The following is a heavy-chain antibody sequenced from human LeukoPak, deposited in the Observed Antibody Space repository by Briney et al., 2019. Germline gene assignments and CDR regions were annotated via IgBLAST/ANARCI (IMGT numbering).Heavy chain of an antibody. J-gene: IGHJ4*02. V-gene: IGHV3-23*01. D-gene: IGHD4-17*01. CDR3: AKDDDGHHHGVDH. CDR1: VVTVGNYA. Sequence: GGSLTLSCAASVVTVGNYAVTWVRQAPGKGLESFSGIGYSPDDTNYSDSVKGRFTISRDESMNALYLQMSSLRADDTALYYCAKDDDGHHHGVDHWGQGTLVTVSS. CDR2: IGYSPDDT.